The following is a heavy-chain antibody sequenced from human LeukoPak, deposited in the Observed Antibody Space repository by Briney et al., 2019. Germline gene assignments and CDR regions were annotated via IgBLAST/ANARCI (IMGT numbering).Heavy chain of an antibody. Sequence: GGSLRLSCAASGSIFSNYWMSWVRQAPGKGLEWVGNIKQDGSEKYYVDSVKGRFTISRDNVKNSLYLQMNGLRAEDTAVYFCARDSAVWGSYRLWEFDFWGQGTLVTVSS. CDR3: ARDSAVWGSYRLWEFDF. J-gene: IGHJ4*02. CDR2: IKQDGSEK. V-gene: IGHV3-7*01. CDR1: GSIFSNYW. D-gene: IGHD3-16*02.